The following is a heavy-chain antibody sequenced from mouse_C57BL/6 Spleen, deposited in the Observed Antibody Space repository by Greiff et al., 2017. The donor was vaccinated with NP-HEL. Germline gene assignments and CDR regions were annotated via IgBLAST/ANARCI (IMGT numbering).Heavy chain of an antibody. CDR3: ARGDYYGSSYVGYYYAMDY. CDR1: GYTFTSYW. D-gene: IGHD1-1*01. V-gene: IGHV1-55*01. Sequence: VQLQQPGAELVKPGASVKMSCKASGYTFTSYWITWVKQRPGQGLEWIGDIYPGSGSTKYNEKFKSKATLTVDTSSSTAYMQLISLTSEDSAVYDCARGDYYGSSYVGYYYAMDYWGQGTSVTVSS. CDR2: IYPGSGST. J-gene: IGHJ4*01.